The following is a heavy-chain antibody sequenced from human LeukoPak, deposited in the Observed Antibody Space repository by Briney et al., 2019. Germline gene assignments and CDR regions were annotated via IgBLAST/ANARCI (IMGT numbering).Heavy chain of an antibody. V-gene: IGHV3-30-3*01. D-gene: IGHD2/OR15-2a*01. CDR2: ISYDGSNK. CDR3: TTDVYI. J-gene: IGHJ4*02. CDR1: GFTFSSYA. Sequence: GGSLRLSCAASGFTFSSYAMHWVRQAPGKGLEWVAVISYDGSNKYYADSVKGRFTISRDNSKNTLYLQMNSLRAEDTAVYYCTTDVYIWGRGTLVTVSS.